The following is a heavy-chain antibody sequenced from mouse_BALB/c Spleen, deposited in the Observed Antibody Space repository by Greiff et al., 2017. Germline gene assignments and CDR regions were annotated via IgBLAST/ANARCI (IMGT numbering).Heavy chain of an antibody. V-gene: IGHV14-3*02. CDR1: GFNIKDTY. D-gene: IGHD6-5*01. CDR2: IDPANGNT. CDR3: ARTYDYDAMDY. J-gene: IGHJ4*01. Sequence: EVQLQQSGAELVKPGASVKLSCTASGFNIKDTYMHWVKQRPEQGLEWIGRIDPANGNTKYDPKFQGKATITADTSSNTAYLQLSSLTSEDTAVYYCARTYDYDAMDYWGQGTSVTVSS.